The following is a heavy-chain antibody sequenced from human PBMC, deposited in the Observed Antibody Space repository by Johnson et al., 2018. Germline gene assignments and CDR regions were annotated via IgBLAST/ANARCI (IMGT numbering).Heavy chain of an antibody. CDR3: GKDSGDYYYYYMDV. CDR2: ISSSGSTI. V-gene: IGHV3-11*04. J-gene: IGHJ6*03. Sequence: VQLVESGGGLVKPGGSLRLSCAASGFTFSDYYMSWIRQAPGKGLEWVSYISSSGSTIYYADSVKGRFTIPRDNSKNALYLQMNSRRAEDTAVYYCGKDSGDYYYYYMDVWGKGTTVTGSS. D-gene: IGHD3-10*01. CDR1: GFTFSDYY.